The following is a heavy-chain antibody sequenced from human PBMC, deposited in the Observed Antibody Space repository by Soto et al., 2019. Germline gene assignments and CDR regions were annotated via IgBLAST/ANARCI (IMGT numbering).Heavy chain of an antibody. Sequence: QVQLVESGGGVVQPGRSLRLSCAACGFTFSSYAMHWVRQAPGKGLEWVAVISYDGSNKYYADSVKGRFTISRDNSKNTLYLQMNSLRAEDTAVYYCARDTVPRGPYSSSWYWFDPWGQGTLVTVSS. CDR3: ARDTVPRGPYSSSWYWFDP. J-gene: IGHJ5*02. D-gene: IGHD6-13*01. CDR2: ISYDGSNK. V-gene: IGHV3-30-3*01. CDR1: GFTFSSYA.